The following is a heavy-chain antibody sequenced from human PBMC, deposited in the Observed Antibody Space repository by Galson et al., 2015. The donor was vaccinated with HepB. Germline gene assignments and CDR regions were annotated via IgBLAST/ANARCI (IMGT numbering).Heavy chain of an antibody. Sequence: SLRLSCAASGFTFSNYAMAWVRQAPGKGLEWVSSLSPRGDYAYYADSVKGRFTISRDNSKNTVFLQMNSLRAEDTAVYYCAKDPHSSSRSQIPDYWGQGTLVTVSS. CDR2: LSPRGDYA. V-gene: IGHV3-23*01. D-gene: IGHD6-13*01. CDR3: AKDPHSSSRSQIPDY. J-gene: IGHJ4*02. CDR1: GFTFSNYA.